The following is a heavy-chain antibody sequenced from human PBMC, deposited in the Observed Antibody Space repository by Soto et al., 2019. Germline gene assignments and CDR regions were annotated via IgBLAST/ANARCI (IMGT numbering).Heavy chain of an antibody. Sequence: PSGTLSLTCTVSGGSVSSGDYYWSWIRQPPGKGLEWIGYIYYSGSTYYNPSLKSRVTISVDTSKNQFSLKLSSVTAADTAVYYCARARGWLVRGNFDYWGQGTLVTVSA. CDR3: ARARGWLVRGNFDY. CDR1: GGSVSSGDYY. V-gene: IGHV4-30-4*02. CDR2: IYYSGST. J-gene: IGHJ4*02. D-gene: IGHD6-19*01.